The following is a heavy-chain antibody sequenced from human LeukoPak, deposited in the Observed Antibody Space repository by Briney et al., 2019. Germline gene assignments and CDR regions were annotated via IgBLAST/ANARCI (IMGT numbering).Heavy chain of an antibody. CDR2: ISSSSSYI. CDR3: ARDRWHSSGWYTGEFDY. Sequence: PGGSLRLSCAASGFTFSSYAMSWVRQAPGKGLEWVSSISSSSSYIYYADSVKGRFTISRDNAKNSLCLQMNSLRAEDTAVYYCARDRWHSSGWYTGEFDYWGQGTLVTVSS. CDR1: GFTFSSYA. V-gene: IGHV3-21*01. D-gene: IGHD6-19*01. J-gene: IGHJ4*02.